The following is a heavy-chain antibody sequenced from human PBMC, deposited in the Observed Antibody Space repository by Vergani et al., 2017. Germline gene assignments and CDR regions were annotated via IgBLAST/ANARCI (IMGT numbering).Heavy chain of an antibody. CDR2: IDHTGRP. D-gene: IGHD4-11*01. Sequence: QVQLQQWGGGLLKPSETLSLTCVVNGGSFTSYHWTWIRQSPGEGLDWVGDIDHTGRPDYNPSLNSRLTMSVDKSRNKFSLTLNSVTATDTAIYFCARVNTETNGHLYYYYYMDVWGQGTAVTVS. V-gene: IGHV4-34*01. CDR1: GGSFTSYH. CDR3: ARVNTETNGHLYYYYYMDV. J-gene: IGHJ6*03.